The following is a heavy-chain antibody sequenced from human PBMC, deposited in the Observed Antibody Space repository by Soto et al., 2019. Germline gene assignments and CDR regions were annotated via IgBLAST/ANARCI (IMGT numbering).Heavy chain of an antibody. V-gene: IGHV3-13*01. CDR3: ARGGLRTAVDY. CDR1: GFTFSSYD. J-gene: IGHJ4*02. Sequence: GGSLRLSCAASGFTFSSYDMHWVRQATGKGLEWVSAIGTAGDTYYPGSVKGRFTISRENAKNSLYLQMNSLRAGDTAVYYYARGGLRTAVDYWGQGTLVTVSS. CDR2: IGTAGDT. D-gene: IGHD5-12*01.